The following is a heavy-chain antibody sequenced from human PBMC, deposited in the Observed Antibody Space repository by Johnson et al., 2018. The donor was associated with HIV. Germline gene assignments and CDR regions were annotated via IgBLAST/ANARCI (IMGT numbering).Heavy chain of an antibody. CDR3: ATDSSSGVYDAFDI. Sequence: VQLVESGGGLVQPGGSLRLSCAASGFTVSSNYMSWVHQAPGKGLEWVSVISGSGGSTYYADSVKGRFTISRANSKNSLYLQMNSLRAEDTAVYYCATDSSSGVYDAFDIWGQGTMVTVSS. V-gene: IGHV3-66*02. D-gene: IGHD6-13*01. CDR2: ISGSGGST. J-gene: IGHJ3*02. CDR1: GFTVSSNY.